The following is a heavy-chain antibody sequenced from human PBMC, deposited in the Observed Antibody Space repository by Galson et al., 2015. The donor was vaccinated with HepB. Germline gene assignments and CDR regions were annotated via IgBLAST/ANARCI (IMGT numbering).Heavy chain of an antibody. CDR2: VYYIGRN. Sequence: ETLCLTCNVSGGSINSRSDYWGWIRQPPGKGLECIGSVYYIGRNYYKSSLKIRVTISVDTSKNQFSLKLSSVTAADTAVYHCARHIMMTFGGIVEEGWFDPWGQGTLVTVSS. CDR3: ARHIMMTFGGIVEEGWFDP. D-gene: IGHD3-16*02. V-gene: IGHV4-39*01. CDR1: GGSINSRSDY. J-gene: IGHJ5*02.